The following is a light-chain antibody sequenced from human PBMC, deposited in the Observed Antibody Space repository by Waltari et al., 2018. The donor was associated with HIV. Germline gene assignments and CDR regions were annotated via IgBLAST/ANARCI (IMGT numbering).Light chain of an antibody. Sequence: QSALTQPASVSGSPGQSITISCTGTSSDVGAYEYVSWYQQHPGKVPKLLIYDVYNRPSRSSNRFSGSKSGNTASLTISGLQAEDEAAYYCASFTSGRLNVFGTGTKVTAL. CDR2: DVY. J-gene: IGLJ1*01. CDR1: SSDVGAYEY. V-gene: IGLV2-14*03. CDR3: ASFTSGRLNV.